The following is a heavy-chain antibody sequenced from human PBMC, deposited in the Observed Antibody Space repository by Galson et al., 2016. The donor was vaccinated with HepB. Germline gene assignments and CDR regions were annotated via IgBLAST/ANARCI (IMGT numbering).Heavy chain of an antibody. D-gene: IGHD2-15*01. J-gene: IGHJ4*02. CDR2: VGSCPSGT. V-gene: IGHV3-23*01. Sequence: SLRLSCAASGFTFGDYTLSWVRQAPGRGLEWVSSVGSCPSGTCSADSVTGRFTISRDFSKNTVYLQMNSLRAEDTAVYYCAGYCRGGSCSGQGSFDYWSQGTLVTVSS. CDR1: GFTFGDYT. CDR3: AGYCRGGSCSGQGSFDY.